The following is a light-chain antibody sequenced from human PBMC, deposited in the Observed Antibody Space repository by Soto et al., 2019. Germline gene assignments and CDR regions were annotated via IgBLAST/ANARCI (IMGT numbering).Light chain of an antibody. J-gene: IGLJ1*01. V-gene: IGLV2-18*02. CDR3: SSYTSSSTYV. CDR2: EVS. CDR1: SRDVGSYNR. Sequence: VLSQPPSVSGTPGQSVTISCTGTSRDVGSYNRVSWYQQPPGTAPKLMIYEVSNRPSGVPDRFSGSKSGNTASLTISGLQAEDEADYYCSSYTSSSTYVFGTGTKVTVL.